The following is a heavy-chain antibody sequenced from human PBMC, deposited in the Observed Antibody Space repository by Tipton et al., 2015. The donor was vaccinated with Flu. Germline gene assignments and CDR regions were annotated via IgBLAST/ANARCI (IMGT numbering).Heavy chain of an antibody. J-gene: IGHJ4*02. CDR3: ASLTGDDY. D-gene: IGHD7-27*01. V-gene: IGHV3-48*03. CDR2: ISSSGSTI. Sequence: SLRLSCAASGFTFSSYEMNWVRQAPGKGLEWLSCISSSGSTISYADSVRGRFTISRDNAKNSLYLQLNSLRAEDTAVYYCASLTGDDYWGQGDLVTVSS. CDR1: GFTFSSYE.